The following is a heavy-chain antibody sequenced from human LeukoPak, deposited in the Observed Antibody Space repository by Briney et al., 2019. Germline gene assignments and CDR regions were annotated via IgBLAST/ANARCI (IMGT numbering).Heavy chain of an antibody. V-gene: IGHV1-2*02. CDR3: ARDSSCSRLQGWFDP. Sequence: GASVKVSCKASGYTFTGCYIHWVRQAPGQGLEWMGCINPNSGGTNYAQKFQGRVTMTRDTSISTAYMEMSRLTSDDTAVYYCARDSSCSRLQGWFDPWGQGTLVTVSS. J-gene: IGHJ5*02. D-gene: IGHD6-13*01. CDR2: INPNSGGT. CDR1: GYTFTGCY.